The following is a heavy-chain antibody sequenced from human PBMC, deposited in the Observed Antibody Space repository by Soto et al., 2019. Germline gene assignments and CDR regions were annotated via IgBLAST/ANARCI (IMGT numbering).Heavy chain of an antibody. J-gene: IGHJ6*02. CDR3: ARVPAELHMVGYYYYGMDV. V-gene: IGHV1-69*01. D-gene: IGHD2-21*01. CDR2: IIPIFGTA. Sequence: QVQLVQSGAEVKKPGSSVKVSCKASGGTFSSYAISWVRQAPGQGLEWMGGIIPIFGTANYAQKFQGRVTITADESTSTAYMELSSLRSEDTAVYYCARVPAELHMVGYYYYGMDVWGQGTTVTVSS. CDR1: GGTFSSYA.